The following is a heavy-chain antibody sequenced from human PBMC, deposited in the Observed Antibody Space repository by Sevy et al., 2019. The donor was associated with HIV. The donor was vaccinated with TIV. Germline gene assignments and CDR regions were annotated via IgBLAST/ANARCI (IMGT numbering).Heavy chain of an antibody. V-gene: IGHV3-23*01. CDR3: AREGCTKPHDY. CDR2: LSFGCGKI. CDR1: GFDFSIYS. J-gene: IGHJ4*02. Sequence: GGSLRLSCAASGFDFSIYSMSWVRQAPGKGLEWVSTLSFGCGKINYAASMKGRFTISRDNSKSSVYLQMNNMRVEDTAVYYCAREGCTKPHDYWGQGTLVTVSS. D-gene: IGHD2-8*01.